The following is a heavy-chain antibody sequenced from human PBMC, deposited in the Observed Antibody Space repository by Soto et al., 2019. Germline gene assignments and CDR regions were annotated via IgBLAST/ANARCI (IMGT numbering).Heavy chain of an antibody. J-gene: IGHJ4*02. CDR3: ARIEWDTAMVTVDY. CDR1: GGYISSSSYY. D-gene: IGHD5-18*01. Sequence: QLLESGPGLVKPSETLSLTCTVSGGYISSSSYYWGWIRQPPGKGLEWIGSIYYSGSTYYNPSLKSRVTISVDTSKNQFSLKLSSVTAADTAVYYCARIEWDTAMVTVDYWGQGTLVTVSS. CDR2: IYYSGST. V-gene: IGHV4-39*01.